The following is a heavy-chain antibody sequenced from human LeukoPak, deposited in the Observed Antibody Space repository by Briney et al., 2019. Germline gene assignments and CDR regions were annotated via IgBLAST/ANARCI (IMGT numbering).Heavy chain of an antibody. V-gene: IGHV3-23*01. CDR1: GFTFRSYA. CDR3: AKDTPLTAYSSGWSVNCFDY. Sequence: GGSLRLSCAASGFTFRSYAMSWVRQAPGKGLEWVSTITGSGATTYYAGSVKGRFTVSRDNSENTVYLQMNSLRAEDTAVYYCAKDTPLTAYSSGWSVNCFDYWGQGTLVPVSS. CDR2: ITGSGATT. D-gene: IGHD6-19*01. J-gene: IGHJ4*02.